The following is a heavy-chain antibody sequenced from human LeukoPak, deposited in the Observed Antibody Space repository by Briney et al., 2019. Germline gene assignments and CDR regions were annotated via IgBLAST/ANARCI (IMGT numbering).Heavy chain of an antibody. CDR3: AKDPLAWFGELLRNY. CDR2: ISGSGGST. V-gene: IGHV3-23*01. J-gene: IGHJ4*02. Sequence: NPGGPLRLSCAASGFTFSSYAMSWVRQAPGKGLEWVSAISGSGGSTYYADSVKGRFTISRDNSKNTLYLQMNSLRAEDTAVYYCAKDPLAWFGELLRNYWGQGTLVTVSS. D-gene: IGHD3-10*01. CDR1: GFTFSSYA.